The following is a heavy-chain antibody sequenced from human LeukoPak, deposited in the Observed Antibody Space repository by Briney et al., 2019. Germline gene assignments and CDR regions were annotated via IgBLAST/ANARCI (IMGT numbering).Heavy chain of an antibody. D-gene: IGHD1-14*01. Sequence: SETLSLTCTVSGYSIRSGFYWGWIRPPPGKGLEWIGSIYESGTTYYNPSLKSRVTMSVDTSKNQFSLKVNSVTASDTAVYYCARVRLGPTTDYWGQGTLVTVSS. V-gene: IGHV4-38-2*02. CDR2: IYESGTT. J-gene: IGHJ4*02. CDR3: ARVRLGPTTDY. CDR1: GYSIRSGFY.